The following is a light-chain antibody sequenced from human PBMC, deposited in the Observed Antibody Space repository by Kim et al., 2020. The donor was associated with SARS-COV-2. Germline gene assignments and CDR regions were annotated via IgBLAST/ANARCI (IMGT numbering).Light chain of an antibody. Sequence: PASISCRSRQSLVYSDGNIYLNWFHQRPGQSPRRLIYKVSTRDSGVADRFSGSGSGTDFTLKISRVESEYVGVYYCMQGTHWPFTFGPGTKVDIK. CDR3: MQGTHWPFT. V-gene: IGKV2-30*01. CDR2: KVS. J-gene: IGKJ3*01. CDR1: QSLVYSDGNIY.